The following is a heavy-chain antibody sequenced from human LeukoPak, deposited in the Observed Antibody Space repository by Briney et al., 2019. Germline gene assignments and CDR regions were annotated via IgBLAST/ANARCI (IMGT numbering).Heavy chain of an antibody. CDR1: GFTFSNAW. D-gene: IGHD3-16*01. Sequence: GGSLRLSCAASGFTFSNAWMNWVRQAPGKGLEWVGRIKSKTDGGTTDYAAPVKGRFTILRDDSKNMLCLQMNSLKTEDTAVYYCITQLWLSYWFDPWGQGTLVTVYS. CDR3: ITQLWLSYWFDP. CDR2: IKSKTDGGTT. J-gene: IGHJ5*02. V-gene: IGHV3-15*01.